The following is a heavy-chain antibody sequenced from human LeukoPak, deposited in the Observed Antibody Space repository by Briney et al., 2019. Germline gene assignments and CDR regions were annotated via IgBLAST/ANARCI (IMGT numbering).Heavy chain of an antibody. V-gene: IGHV4-61*05. J-gene: IGHJ6*02. CDR1: GDSIGSSSYY. CDR3: VRFGVNYDMDV. CDR2: IHYSGRA. Sequence: SETLSLTCNVSGDSIGSSSYYWGWIRQTPEKGLEWIGQIHYSGRADYNPSLKSRITMSVDTSRNQISLKLSSVTAADTAIYYCVRFGVNYDMDVWGQGTTVTVFS. D-gene: IGHD3-16*01.